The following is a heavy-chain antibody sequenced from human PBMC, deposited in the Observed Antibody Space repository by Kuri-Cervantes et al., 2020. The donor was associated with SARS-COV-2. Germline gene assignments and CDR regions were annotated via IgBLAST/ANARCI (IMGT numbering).Heavy chain of an antibody. CDR1: GFTFSNYS. V-gene: IGHV3-21*01. J-gene: IGHJ4*02. CDR2: ISDSSGYI. CDR3: ARDLRLGKSLDY. D-gene: IGHD7-27*01. Sequence: GESLKISCAASGFTFSNYSMNWVRQAPGRGLEWVSSISDSSGYIYYADSVKGRFTISRDNAKNSLYLQMNSLRAEDTAVYYCARDLRLGKSLDYWGQGTLVTVSS.